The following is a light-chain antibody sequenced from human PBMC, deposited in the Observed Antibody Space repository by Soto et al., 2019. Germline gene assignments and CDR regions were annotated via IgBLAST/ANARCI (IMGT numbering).Light chain of an antibody. CDR1: SSDVGAYDY. Sequence: QSALTQPPSVSGSPGQSVTISCTGTSSDVGAYDYVSWYQQHPDKAPKLIIFEVSNRPSGISSRFSGSKSGNTASLTISGLQAEDEADYYCASYTSSSTSVIFGRGTKLTVL. CDR2: EVS. J-gene: IGLJ2*01. V-gene: IGLV2-14*01. CDR3: ASYTSSSTSVI.